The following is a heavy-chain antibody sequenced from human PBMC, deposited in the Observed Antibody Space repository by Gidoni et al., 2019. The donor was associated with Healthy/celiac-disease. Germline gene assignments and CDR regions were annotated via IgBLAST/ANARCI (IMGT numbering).Heavy chain of an antibody. Sequence: QVQLVQSGAEVKKPGASVKVSCKVAGYTLTDLSMHWVRQAPGKGLEWMGGFDPEDGETIYAQKFQGRVTMTEDTSTDTAYMELSSLRSEDTAVYYCATDLKAIYSSSSMSSYWGQGTLVTVSS. V-gene: IGHV1-24*01. CDR1: GYTLTDLS. CDR3: ATDLKAIYSSSSMSSY. J-gene: IGHJ4*02. D-gene: IGHD6-6*01. CDR2: FDPEDGET.